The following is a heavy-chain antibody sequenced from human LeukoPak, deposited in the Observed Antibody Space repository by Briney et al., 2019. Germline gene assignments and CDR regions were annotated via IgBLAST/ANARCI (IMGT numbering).Heavy chain of an antibody. CDR1: GFTVSSNY. D-gene: IGHD2-2*02. V-gene: IGHV3-53*01. Sequence: GGSLRLSCAASGFTVSSNYMTWVRQAPGKGLEWVSVIYGGTTYYADSVKGRFTISRDNSQNTVYLQMNSLRAEDTAVYYCARAPYCSSTSCYTVREYYFDYWGQGTLVTVSS. CDR3: ARAPYCSSTSCYTVREYYFDY. J-gene: IGHJ4*02. CDR2: IYGGTT.